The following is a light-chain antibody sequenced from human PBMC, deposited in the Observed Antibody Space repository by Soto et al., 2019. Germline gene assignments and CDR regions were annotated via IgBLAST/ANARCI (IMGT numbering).Light chain of an antibody. J-gene: IGLJ1*01. CDR3: SSYTAGGTI. CDR1: STDVGGYDY. Sequence: QSALTQPPSASGSLGQSVTISCTGTSTDVGGYDYVSWYQQHPGKAPKLIISEVSNRPSGVSNRFSGSKSGNTASLTISGLQAEDEADYYCSSYTAGGTIFGTGTKLTVL. V-gene: IGLV2-14*01. CDR2: EVS.